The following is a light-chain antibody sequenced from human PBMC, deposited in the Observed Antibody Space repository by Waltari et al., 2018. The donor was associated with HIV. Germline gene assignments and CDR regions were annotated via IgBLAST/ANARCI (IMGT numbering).Light chain of an antibody. CDR3: QQYNSFTWT. CDR2: KAS. CDR1: QSISSW. J-gene: IGKJ1*01. V-gene: IGKV1-5*03. Sequence: DIQMTQSPSTLSASVGDRVTITCRASQSISSWLAWYQQKPGTAPKLLIYKASSLESGVPSMFSGSGSGTEFTLTISSLQPDDFATYDCQQYNSFTWTFGQGTKVEIK.